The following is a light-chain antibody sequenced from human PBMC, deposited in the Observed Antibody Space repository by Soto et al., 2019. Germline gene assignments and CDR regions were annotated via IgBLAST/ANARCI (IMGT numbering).Light chain of an antibody. CDR1: QSVSSY. CDR2: GAS. V-gene: IGKV3-20*01. J-gene: IGKJ1*01. CDR3: QQYGSSGT. Sequence: EIVLTQCPATLSLSPGERATLSCRASQSVSSYLAWYQQQPGQAPRLLIYGASNRATGIPDRFSGSASGTDSTLTISRLEPEDFAVYYCQQYGSSGTFGQGTKVDIK.